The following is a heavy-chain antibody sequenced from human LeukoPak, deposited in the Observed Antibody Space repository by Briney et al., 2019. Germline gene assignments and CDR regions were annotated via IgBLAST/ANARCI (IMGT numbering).Heavy chain of an antibody. V-gene: IGHV4-59*01. Sequence: SETLSLTCTVSDGYIRSYWWSWIRQPPGKGLEWVGYMHYSGVTHYKPSLNSRVTISVDTPKNQFSLNLNSVTSADTAVYYCARVVYSRSEVNWFDPWGQGNLVTVSS. D-gene: IGHD1-26*01. J-gene: IGHJ5*02. CDR3: ARVVYSRSEVNWFDP. CDR1: DGYIRSYW. CDR2: MHYSGVT.